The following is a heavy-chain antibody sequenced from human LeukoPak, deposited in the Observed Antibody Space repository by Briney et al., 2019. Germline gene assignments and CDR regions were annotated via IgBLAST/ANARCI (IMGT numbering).Heavy chain of an antibody. CDR2: INPNSGDT. CDR1: GYTFTDYY. J-gene: IGHJ4*02. V-gene: IGHV1-2*02. CDR3: VIVSLVYCNSSNCFFDL. Sequence: ASVKVSCKASGYTFTDYYMHWVRQAPGQGVEWMGWINPNSGDTDYAQKFQGRVTMTRAPPITPAHMEVSRLQSHDTPVYDCVIVSLVYCNSSNCFFDLWGQGTLVTVSS. D-gene: IGHD2/OR15-2a*01.